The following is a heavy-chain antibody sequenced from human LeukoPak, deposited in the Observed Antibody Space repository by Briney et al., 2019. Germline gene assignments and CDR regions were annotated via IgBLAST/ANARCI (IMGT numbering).Heavy chain of an antibody. CDR1: GFTSTSYS. CDR3: ASRPLSGRSTWYTLDF. J-gene: IGHJ4*02. D-gene: IGHD6-13*01. Sequence: PGGSLRLSCAASGFTSTSYSINWVRQAPGKGLEWISYVSGTGKTTYYAASVKGRVTFSRDDADNSLYLQMNSLRVEDTGIYYCASRPLSGRSTWYTLDFWGQGVLVTVSS. V-gene: IGHV3-48*04. CDR2: VSGTGKTT.